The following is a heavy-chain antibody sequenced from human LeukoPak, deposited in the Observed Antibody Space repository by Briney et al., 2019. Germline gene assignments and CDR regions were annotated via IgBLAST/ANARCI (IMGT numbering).Heavy chain of an antibody. CDR2: IKQDGSEI. V-gene: IGHV3-7*05. Sequence: GGSLRLSCAASGFTFSSYWMSWVRQAPGKGLEWVANIKQDGSEIYYVDSMKGRFTISRDNAKNSLYLQMNTLRAEDTAVYFCSRMSIASHDYWGRGTLVTVSS. CDR1: GFTFSSYW. D-gene: IGHD6-6*01. J-gene: IGHJ4*02. CDR3: SRMSIASHDY.